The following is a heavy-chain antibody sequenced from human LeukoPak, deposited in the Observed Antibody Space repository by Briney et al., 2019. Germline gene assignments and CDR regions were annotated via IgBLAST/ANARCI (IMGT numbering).Heavy chain of an antibody. V-gene: IGHV1-46*01. D-gene: IGHD2-2*01. CDR1: GYTFTSYY. CDR3: AREQSVVPAANNWFDP. Sequence: ASVKASCKASGYTFTSYYMHWVRQAPGQGLKWMGIINPSGGSTSYAQKFQGRVTMTRGTSTSTVYMELSSLRSEDTAVYYCAREQSVVPAANNWFDPWGQGTLVTVSS. J-gene: IGHJ5*02. CDR2: INPSGGST.